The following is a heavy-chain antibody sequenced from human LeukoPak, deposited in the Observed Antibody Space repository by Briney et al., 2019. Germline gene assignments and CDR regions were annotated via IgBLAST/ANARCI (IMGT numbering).Heavy chain of an antibody. J-gene: IGHJ2*01. CDR2: IIPIFGTA. CDR3: ARDPRELVYDSSGYYWSYWYFDL. Sequence: SVKVSCKASGGTFSSYAISWVRQAPGQGLEWMGGIIPIFGTANYAQKFQGRVTITTDESTSTAYMELSSLRSEDTAVYYCARDPRELVYDSSGYYWSYWYFDLWGRGTLVTVSS. V-gene: IGHV1-69*05. CDR1: GGTFSSYA. D-gene: IGHD3-22*01.